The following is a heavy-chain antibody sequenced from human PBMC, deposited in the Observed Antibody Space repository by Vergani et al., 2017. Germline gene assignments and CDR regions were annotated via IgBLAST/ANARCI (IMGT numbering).Heavy chain of an antibody. J-gene: IGHJ4*02. CDR2: ISYDGSNK. Sequence: QVQLVESGGGVVQPGRSLSLSCAASGFTFSSYAMHWVRQAPGKGLEWVAVISYDGSNKYYADSVKGRFTISRDNSKNTLYLQMNSLRAEDTAVYYCAGEPAERPAGFDYWGQGTLVTVSS. CDR1: GFTFSSYA. CDR3: AGEPAERPAGFDY. D-gene: IGHD1-14*01. V-gene: IGHV3-30-3*01.